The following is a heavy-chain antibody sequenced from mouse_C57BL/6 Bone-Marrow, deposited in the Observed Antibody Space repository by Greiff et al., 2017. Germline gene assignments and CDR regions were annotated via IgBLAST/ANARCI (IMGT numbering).Heavy chain of an antibody. Sequence: QVKLQQPGAELVKPGATVKMSCKASGYTFTSYWITWVQQRPGKGLEWIGDIYPGSGSTNYNEKVKSKGKLTVDTSHSKAQKQPSNLTAEESAVYYCARDYYGYERAMDYWGQGTSVTVSS. CDR2: IYPGSGST. CDR1: GYTFTSYW. J-gene: IGHJ4*01. D-gene: IGHD2-2*01. CDR3: ARDYYGYERAMDY. V-gene: IGHV1-55*01.